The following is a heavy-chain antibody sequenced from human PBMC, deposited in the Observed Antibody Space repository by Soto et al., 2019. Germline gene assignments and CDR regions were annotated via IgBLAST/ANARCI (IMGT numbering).Heavy chain of an antibody. Sequence: QVQLVQSGAEVKKPGSSVKVSCKAAGGTFSNYALISWVRQAPGQGLEWMGGIIPIDATVNYAQKFQGRIAITADESTTTAYMDLGSLKSEDTAVYYCASDLLGFGYTYGDVWGQGTTVTVSS. D-gene: IGHD6-25*01. J-gene: IGHJ6*01. CDR2: IIPIDATV. CDR1: GGTFSNYA. CDR3: ASDLLGFGYTYGDV. V-gene: IGHV1-69*12.